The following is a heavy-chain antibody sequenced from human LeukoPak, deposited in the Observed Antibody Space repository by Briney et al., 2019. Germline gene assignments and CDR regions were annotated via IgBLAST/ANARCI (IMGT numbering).Heavy chain of an antibody. Sequence: PSETLSLTCTVSGGSISSGGYYWSWFRQHPGKGLEWIGYIYYSGSTYYNPSLKSRVTISVDTSKNQFSLKLSSVTAADTAVYYCAGESCSSTSCYGRVDYYYYGMDVWGKGTTVTVSS. J-gene: IGHJ6*04. CDR1: GGSISSGGYY. D-gene: IGHD2-2*01. CDR3: AGESCSSTSCYGRVDYYYYGMDV. V-gene: IGHV4-31*03. CDR2: IYYSGST.